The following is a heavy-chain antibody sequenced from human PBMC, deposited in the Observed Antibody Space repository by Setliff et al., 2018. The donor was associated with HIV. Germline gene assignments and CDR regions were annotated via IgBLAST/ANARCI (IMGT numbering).Heavy chain of an antibody. CDR3: ARHSDIAARRTYFDY. V-gene: IGHV4-4*09. CDR2: IYISGST. Sequence: LSLTCTVSGGSISSYYWSWIRQSPGKGLEWIGYIYISGSTNYNPSLKSRVTISVDTSKNQFSLKLSSVTAADTAVYYCARHSDIAARRTYFDYWGQGTLVT. D-gene: IGHD6-6*01. J-gene: IGHJ4*02. CDR1: GGSISSYY.